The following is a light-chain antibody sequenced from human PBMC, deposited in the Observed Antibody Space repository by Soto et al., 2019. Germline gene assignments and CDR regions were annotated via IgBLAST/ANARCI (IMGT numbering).Light chain of an antibody. Sequence: QSVLAQPASVSGSPGQSIAISCAGNSSDVGGYDYVSWYQQHPDKAPKLILYDVSNRPSGISFRFSGSKSGNTASLTISGLQAEDEATYYCRSYTSSATYVFGTGTKLTVL. J-gene: IGLJ1*01. CDR3: RSYTSSATYV. V-gene: IGLV2-14*01. CDR2: DVS. CDR1: SSDVGGYDY.